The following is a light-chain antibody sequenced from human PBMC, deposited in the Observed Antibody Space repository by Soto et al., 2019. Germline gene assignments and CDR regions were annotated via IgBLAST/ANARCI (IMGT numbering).Light chain of an antibody. CDR1: SSNIGTGYD. J-gene: IGLJ2*01. Sequence: QSVLTQPPSVSGAPGQRVTISCTGSSSNIGTGYDVHWYQQVPGTAPKLLIYGNSIRPSGVPDRFSGSKSGTSASLAITGLQAEDEADYYCQSYDSSLSGVVFGGGTKLPVL. CDR3: QSYDSSLSGVV. V-gene: IGLV1-40*01. CDR2: GNS.